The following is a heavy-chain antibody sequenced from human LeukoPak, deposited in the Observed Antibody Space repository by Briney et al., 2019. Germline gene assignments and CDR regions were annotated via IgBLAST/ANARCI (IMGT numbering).Heavy chain of an antibody. CDR2: ISSSSSYI. CDR1: GFTFSSYS. Sequence: GGSLRLSCAASGFTFSSYSMNWVRQAPGKGLEWVSSISSSSSYIYYADSVKGRFTISRDNAKNSLYLQMNSLRAEDTAVYYCARVGSWYSYGYVQDYWGQGTLVTVSS. J-gene: IGHJ4*02. CDR3: ARVGSWYSYGYVQDY. D-gene: IGHD5-18*01. V-gene: IGHV3-21*04.